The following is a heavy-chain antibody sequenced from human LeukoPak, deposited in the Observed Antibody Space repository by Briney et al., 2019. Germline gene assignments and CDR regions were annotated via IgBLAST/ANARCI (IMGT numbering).Heavy chain of an antibody. CDR2: ISAYNGYT. J-gene: IGHJ4*02. V-gene: IGHV1-18*01. D-gene: IGHD3-9*01. CDR3: ALQNYDILTGPGH. Sequence: GASVKVSCKASGYTFTSYGISWVRQAPGQGLEWMGWISAYNGYTNYAQKLQGRVTMTTDTSTSTAYMELRSLRSDDTAVYYCALQNYDILTGPGHWGQGTLVTVSS. CDR1: GYTFTSYG.